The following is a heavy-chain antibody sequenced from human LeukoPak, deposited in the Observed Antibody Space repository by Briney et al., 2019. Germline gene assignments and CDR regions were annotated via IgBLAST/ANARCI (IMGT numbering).Heavy chain of an antibody. CDR3: ASRNAVAGPFDY. J-gene: IGHJ4*02. Sequence: GGSLRLSCAASGFTFSSYAMSWVRQAPGKGLEWVANIKQDGSEKYYVDSVKGRFTISRDNAKNSLYLQMNSLRAEDTAVYYCASRNAVAGPFDYWGQGTLVTVSS. CDR1: GFTFSSYA. D-gene: IGHD6-19*01. V-gene: IGHV3-7*01. CDR2: IKQDGSEK.